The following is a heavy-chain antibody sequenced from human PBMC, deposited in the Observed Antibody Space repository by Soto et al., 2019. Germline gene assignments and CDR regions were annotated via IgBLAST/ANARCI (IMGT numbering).Heavy chain of an antibody. CDR2: ISYDGSNK. Sequence: GGSLRLSCAASGFTFSSYGMHWVRQAPGKGLEWVAVISYDGSNKYYADSVKGRFTISRDNSKNTLYLQMNSLRAEDTAVYYCAKVGEATTFQYAFDIWGQGTMVTVSS. V-gene: IGHV3-30*18. CDR1: GFTFSSYG. D-gene: IGHD3-16*01. J-gene: IGHJ3*02. CDR3: AKVGEATTFQYAFDI.